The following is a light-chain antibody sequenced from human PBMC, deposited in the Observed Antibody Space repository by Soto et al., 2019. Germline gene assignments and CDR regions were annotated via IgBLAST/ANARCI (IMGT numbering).Light chain of an antibody. J-gene: IGKJ1*01. Sequence: EIVLTQSPATLSSFPGDRVTLSCRASHYINTRLAWYQHRPGQAPRLLIYQTSIRAAGIPARFSASGSGTDFTLTISDVQPEDFALYYCHQRKSWPRTFGRGTKVDIX. V-gene: IGKV3-11*01. CDR1: HYINTR. CDR3: HQRKSWPRT. CDR2: QTS.